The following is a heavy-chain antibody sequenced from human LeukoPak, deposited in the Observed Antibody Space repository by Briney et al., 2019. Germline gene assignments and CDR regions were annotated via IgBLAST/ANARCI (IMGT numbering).Heavy chain of an antibody. J-gene: IGHJ4*02. CDR2: TYYRSKWYN. Sequence: SQTLSLTCAISGDIVSSNSAAWNWIRQSPSRGLEWLGRTYYRSKWYNDYAVSVKSRIVINPDTSKNQFSLQLSSVTPEDTAVYYCTRDGIRVLDYGGQGILVTVSS. CDR1: GDIVSSNSAA. D-gene: IGHD1-1*01. CDR3: TRDGIRVLDY. V-gene: IGHV6-1*01.